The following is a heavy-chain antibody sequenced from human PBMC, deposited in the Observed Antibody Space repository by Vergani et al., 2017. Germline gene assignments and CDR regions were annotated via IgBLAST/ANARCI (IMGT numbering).Heavy chain of an antibody. V-gene: IGHV3-23*01. Sequence: EVQLLESGGGLVQPGGSLRLSCAASGFTFSSYAMSWVRQAPGKGLEWVSAISGSGGSTHYADSVKGRLTISRDNSKNTLYLQMNSLRAEDTAVYYCAKEMVEAGGVVVVAAVDYWGQGTLVTVSS. D-gene: IGHD2-15*01. CDR1: GFTFSSYA. CDR3: AKEMVEAGGVVVVAAVDY. J-gene: IGHJ4*02. CDR2: ISGSGGST.